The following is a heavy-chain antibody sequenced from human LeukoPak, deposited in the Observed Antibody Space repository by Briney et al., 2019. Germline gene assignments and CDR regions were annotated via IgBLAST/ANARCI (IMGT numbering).Heavy chain of an antibody. V-gene: IGHV4-30-4*01. D-gene: IGHD3-22*01. Sequence: SETLSLTCTVSGGSISSGDYYWSWIRQPPGKGLEWIGYIYYSGSTYYNPSLKSRVTISVDTSKDQFSLKLSSVTAADTAVYYCARGTSYDSSGYYFDYWGQGTLVTVSS. J-gene: IGHJ4*02. CDR3: ARGTSYDSSGYYFDY. CDR1: GGSISSGDYY. CDR2: IYYSGST.